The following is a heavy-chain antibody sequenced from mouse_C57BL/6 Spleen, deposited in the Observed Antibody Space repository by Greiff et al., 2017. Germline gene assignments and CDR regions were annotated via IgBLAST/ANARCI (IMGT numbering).Heavy chain of an antibody. J-gene: IGHJ2*03. CDR3: AGGRGSLAY. D-gene: IGHD6-1*01. CDR2: ISSGSSTI. Sequence: EVKLVESGGGLVKPGGSLKLSCAASGFPFSDYGMPWVRPAPEKGLEWVAYISSGSSTIYYADTVKGRFTISRDHAKNTLFLQMSMLRSEDAAMYYCAGGRGSLAYWGQGTSLTVSA. V-gene: IGHV5-17*01. CDR1: GFPFSDYG.